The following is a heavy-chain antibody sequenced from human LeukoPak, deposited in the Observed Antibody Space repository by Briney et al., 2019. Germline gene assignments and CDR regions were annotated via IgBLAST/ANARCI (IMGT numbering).Heavy chain of an antibody. D-gene: IGHD3-3*01. CDR3: AKGAPTSRHLQFLTCFDY. V-gene: IGHV3-23*01. J-gene: IGHJ4*02. CDR2: ISNSGAYV. CDR1: FNSFGTYA. Sequence: PGGSLRLSCAATFNSFGTYAMHWVRQAPGKGLEWVSLISNSGAYVDYADSVKGRFTVSRDNSKNTLYLQMNSLRAEDTAVYYCAKGAPTSRHLQFLTCFDYWGQGTLVTVSS.